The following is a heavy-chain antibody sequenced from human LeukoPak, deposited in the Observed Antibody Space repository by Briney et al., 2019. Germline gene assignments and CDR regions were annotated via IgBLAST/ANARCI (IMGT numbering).Heavy chain of an antibody. Sequence: GGSLTLSCGPPGFIFSSFAMIWGRQAPGEGLERVSGLSGSGISTYYAGCAQGRFTISRDNSMNTLYLQVNSLSVEDTAAYYYAKRCRREQWLGDHCFDYWGQGTLVTVSS. V-gene: IGHV3-23*01. CDR2: LSGSGIST. CDR1: GFIFSSFA. CDR3: AKRCRREQWLGDHCFDY. D-gene: IGHD6-19*01. J-gene: IGHJ4*02.